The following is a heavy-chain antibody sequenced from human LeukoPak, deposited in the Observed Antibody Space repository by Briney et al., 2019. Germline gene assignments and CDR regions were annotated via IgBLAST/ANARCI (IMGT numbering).Heavy chain of an antibody. D-gene: IGHD3-22*01. CDR1: GYSFTSYW. J-gene: IGHJ4*02. CDR2: IYPGDSDT. V-gene: IGHV5-51*01. Sequence: GESLKISCKGSGYSFTSYWIGWVRQMPGKGLEWMGIIYPGDSDTRYSPSFQGQVTISADKSISTAYLQWSSLKASDTAMYYCARLFLRQGYYDSSGFLDYWGQGTLVTVSS. CDR3: ARLFLRQGYYDSSGFLDY.